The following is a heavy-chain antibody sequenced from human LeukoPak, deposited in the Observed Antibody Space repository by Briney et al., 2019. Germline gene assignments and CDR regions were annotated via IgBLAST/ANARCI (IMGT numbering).Heavy chain of an antibody. J-gene: IGHJ3*02. CDR2: INHSGST. CDR1: GGSFSGYY. CDR3: ARARARYCSSTSCYVGAFDI. V-gene: IGHV4-34*01. Sequence: SETLSLTCAVYGGSFSGYYWSWIRQPPGKGLEWIGEINHSGSTNYNPSLKSRVTISVDTSKTQFSLKLSSVPAADTAVYYCARARARYCSSTSCYVGAFDIWGQGTMVTVSS. D-gene: IGHD2-2*01.